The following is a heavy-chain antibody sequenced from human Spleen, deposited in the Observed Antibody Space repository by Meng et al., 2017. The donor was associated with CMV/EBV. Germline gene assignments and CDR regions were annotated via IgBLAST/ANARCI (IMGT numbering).Heavy chain of an antibody. CDR2: IYYSGNT. Sequence: SISSGGYYWSWIRQHPGKGLEWIGCIYYSGNTYYNPSLQSRVTISVDTSKNHFSLKLNSVTAADTAVYYCARGHLGPWLQFSPHWFDPWGQGTLAPSPQ. D-gene: IGHD5-24*01. V-gene: IGHV4-31*02. CDR1: SISSGGYY. CDR3: ARGHLGPWLQFSPHWFDP. J-gene: IGHJ5*02.